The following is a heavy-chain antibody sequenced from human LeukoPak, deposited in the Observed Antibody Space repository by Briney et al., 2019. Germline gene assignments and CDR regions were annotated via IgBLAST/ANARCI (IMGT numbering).Heavy chain of an antibody. J-gene: IGHJ6*02. V-gene: IGHV1-46*01. Sequence: ASVTVSCKASGYTFTSYYMHWVRQAPGQGLEWMGLINPSGGSTSYAQKFQGRVTMTRDTSTSTVYMELSSLRSEDTAVYYCARDDLIQSPTGYYYGMDVWGQGTTVTVSS. D-gene: IGHD2-8*02. CDR2: INPSGGST. CDR3: ARDDLIQSPTGYYYGMDV. CDR1: GYTFTSYY.